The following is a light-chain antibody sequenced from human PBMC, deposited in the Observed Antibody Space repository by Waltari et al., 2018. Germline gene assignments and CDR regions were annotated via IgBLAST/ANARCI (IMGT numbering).Light chain of an antibody. J-gene: IGLJ1*01. V-gene: IGLV2-14*01. CDR1: SADVGGYNY. CDR2: EVS. CDR3: SSKTSASGV. Sequence: QSALTQPASVSGSPGNSITIPCPGTSADVGGYNYVSWYQQYPGKAPQLMIYEVSFRPSGISNRVSGSKSGNTATLTISGLQAEDEADYYCSSKTSASGVFGTGTTVTVL.